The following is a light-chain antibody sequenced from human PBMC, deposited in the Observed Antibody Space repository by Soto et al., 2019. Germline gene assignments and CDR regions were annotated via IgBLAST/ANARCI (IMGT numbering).Light chain of an antibody. CDR3: QQYGSSTYT. Sequence: EIVLTQSPGTLSLSPGERATLSCRASQSVNRRYLAWYQQKPGQAPRLLIYGASSRATGIPDRFSGTGSGTDFALIINRLEPEDFAVYYCQQYGSSTYTFGLGTKLEIK. CDR1: QSVNRRY. V-gene: IGKV3-20*01. CDR2: GAS. J-gene: IGKJ2*01.